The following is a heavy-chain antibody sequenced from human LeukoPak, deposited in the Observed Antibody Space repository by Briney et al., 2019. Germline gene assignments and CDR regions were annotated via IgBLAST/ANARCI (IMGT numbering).Heavy chain of an antibody. V-gene: IGHV1-24*01. J-gene: IGHJ4*02. CDR1: GYTLTELS. Sequence: ASVKVSCKVSGYTLTELSMHWVRQAPGKGLEWMGGFDPEDGETIYAQKFQGRATMTEDTSTDTAYMELSSLRSEDTAVYYCATPTTQWELLSYDYWGQGTLVTVSS. D-gene: IGHD1-26*01. CDR2: FDPEDGET. CDR3: ATPTTQWELLSYDY.